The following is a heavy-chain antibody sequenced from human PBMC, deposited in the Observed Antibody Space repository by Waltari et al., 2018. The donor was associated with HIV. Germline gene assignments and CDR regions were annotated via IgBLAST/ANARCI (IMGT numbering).Heavy chain of an antibody. CDR2: IYHSGST. V-gene: IGHV4-30-2*01. J-gene: IGHJ5*02. CDR3: ARTTVTDGTNWFDP. D-gene: IGHD4-17*01. CDR1: GGSISSGGYS. Sequence: QLQLQESGSGLVKPSQTLSLTCAVSGGSISSGGYSWSWIRQPPGKGLEWSGYIYHSGSTYYNPSLKSRVTISVDRSKNQFSLKLSSVTAADTAVYYCARTTVTDGTNWFDPWGQGTLVTVSS.